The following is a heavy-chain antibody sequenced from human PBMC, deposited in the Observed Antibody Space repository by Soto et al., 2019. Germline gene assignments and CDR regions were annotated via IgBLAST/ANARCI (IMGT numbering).Heavy chain of an antibody. CDR3: SRGIVSGTTSNYYYYGLDV. V-gene: IGHV1-69*13. J-gene: IGHJ6*02. CDR2: IIPIFNTT. CDR1: GGTFSSYV. Sequence: SVTVSCTASGGTFSSYVITSVRQAPGQGIEWMGGIIPIFNTTNYAQKFQGRITLTADESARTAYMELNSLRSEDTAVYYCSRGIVSGTTSNYYYYGLDVWGQGNTVTVS. D-gene: IGHD1-1*01.